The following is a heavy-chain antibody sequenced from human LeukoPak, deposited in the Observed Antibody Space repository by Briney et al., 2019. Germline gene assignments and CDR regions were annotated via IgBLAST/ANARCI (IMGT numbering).Heavy chain of an antibody. CDR3: ARVRLPPYYYYFYYMDV. Sequence: SETLSLTCTVSAGSISSYYWSWIRQPAGKGLEWIGRISTSGDTNYNPSLKSRVTMSIDTSKNQFSLNLRSVTAADTAVYYCARVRLPPYYYYFYYMDVWGTGTTVTVSS. V-gene: IGHV4-4*07. D-gene: IGHD5-18*01. J-gene: IGHJ6*03. CDR2: ISTSGDT. CDR1: AGSISSYY.